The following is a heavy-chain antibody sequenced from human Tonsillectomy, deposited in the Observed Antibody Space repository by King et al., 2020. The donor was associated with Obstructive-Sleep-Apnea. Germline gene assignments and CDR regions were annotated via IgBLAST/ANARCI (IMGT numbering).Heavy chain of an antibody. CDR3: ARYSPPYYDFWSGYYYYGMDV. J-gene: IGHJ6*02. Sequence: VQLVESGAEVKKPGASVKVSCKASGYTFTSYGISWVRQAPGQGLEWMGWISAYNGNTNYAQKLQGRVTMNTDTSTSTAYMELRSLRADDTAVYYCARYSPPYYDFWSGYYYYGMDVWGQGTTVTVSS. V-gene: IGHV1-18*04. CDR1: GYTFTSYG. CDR2: ISAYNGNT. D-gene: IGHD3-3*01.